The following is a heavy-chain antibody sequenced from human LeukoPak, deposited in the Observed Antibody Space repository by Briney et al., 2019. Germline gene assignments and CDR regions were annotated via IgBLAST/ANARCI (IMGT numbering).Heavy chain of an antibody. CDR3: ARGSQGYCSSTSCSFDY. CDR2: INHSGST. Sequence: PSETLSLTCAVYGGSFSGYYWSWIRQPPGKGLEWIGEINHSGSTNYNPSLKSRVTISVGTSKNQFSLKLSSVTAADTAVYYCARGSQGYCSSTSCSFDYWGQGTLVTVSS. J-gene: IGHJ4*02. D-gene: IGHD2-2*01. V-gene: IGHV4-34*01. CDR1: GGSFSGYY.